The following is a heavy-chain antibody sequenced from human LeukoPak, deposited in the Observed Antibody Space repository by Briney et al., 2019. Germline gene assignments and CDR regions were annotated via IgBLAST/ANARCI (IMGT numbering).Heavy chain of an antibody. J-gene: IGHJ6*02. Sequence: GGSLRLSCAASGCTFSSYAMSWVRQAPGKWLEWVSAISSSGGSTYYADSLKGRFTISRDNSKNRLYLQMNSLRAEDTAVYYCAKAEGRYDSSGYEDYYYGMDVWGQGTTVTVSS. CDR3: AKAEGRYDSSGYEDYYYGMDV. CDR2: ISSSGGST. V-gene: IGHV3-23*01. CDR1: GCTFSSYA. D-gene: IGHD3-22*01.